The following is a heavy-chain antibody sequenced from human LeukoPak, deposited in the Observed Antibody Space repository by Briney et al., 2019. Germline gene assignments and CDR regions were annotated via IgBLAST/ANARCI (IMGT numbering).Heavy chain of an antibody. CDR3: ARESRTGEDYYFDY. J-gene: IGHJ4*02. D-gene: IGHD7-27*01. CDR2: IYHSGST. CDR1: GDSISSGGFS. V-gene: IGHV4-30-2*01. Sequence: PSQTLSLTCAVSGDSISSGGFSWSWIRQPPGEGLEWIGYIYHSGSTYYNLSLKSRVTMSVDRSKNQFSLNLSSVTAADTAVYYCARESRTGEDYYFDYWGQGTLVTVSS.